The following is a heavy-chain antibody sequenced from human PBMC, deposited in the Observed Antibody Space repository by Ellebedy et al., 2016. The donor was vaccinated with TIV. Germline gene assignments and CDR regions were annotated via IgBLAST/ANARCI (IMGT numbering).Heavy chain of an antibody. CDR3: AREAAVSAINYYYYGMDV. D-gene: IGHD2-21*02. V-gene: IGHV1-2*04. J-gene: IGHJ6*02. Sequence: ASVKVSCXASGYTFTGYYMHWVRQAPGQGLEWMGWINPNSGGTNYAQKFQGWVTMTRDTSISTAYMELSRLRSDDTAVYYCAREAAVSAINYYYYGMDVWGQGTTVTVSS. CDR2: INPNSGGT. CDR1: GYTFTGYY.